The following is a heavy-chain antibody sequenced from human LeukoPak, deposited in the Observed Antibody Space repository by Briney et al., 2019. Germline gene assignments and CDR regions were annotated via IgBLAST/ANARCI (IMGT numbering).Heavy chain of an antibody. CDR3: ARERGMGVFFDM. CDR1: GYTFNDYA. V-gene: IGHV1-18*04. CDR2: INTYNFKT. D-gene: IGHD3-16*01. Sequence: ASVKVSCKASGYTFNDYAIAWVRQAPGQGLEWMGWINTYNFKTNTAQKFLGRVTMTTDTFSSTAYMELASLTSDDTAVYYCARERGMGVFFDMGGQGKRVIVFS. J-gene: IGHJ3*02.